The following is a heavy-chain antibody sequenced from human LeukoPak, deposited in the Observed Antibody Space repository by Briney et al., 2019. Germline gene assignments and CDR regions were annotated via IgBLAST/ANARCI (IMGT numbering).Heavy chain of an antibody. D-gene: IGHD1-26*01. CDR2: ISNDGSNK. Sequence: PSGGSLRLSCAASGFSFSTYGMYWVRQSPGKGLEWVAAISNDGSNKNYADSVEGRFTISRDNSKNTLYLQVNSLRVEDTAVYYCAKGSGNYEYFDHWGQGTLVTVSS. J-gene: IGHJ4*02. V-gene: IGHV3-30*18. CDR1: GFSFSTYG. CDR3: AKGSGNYEYFDH.